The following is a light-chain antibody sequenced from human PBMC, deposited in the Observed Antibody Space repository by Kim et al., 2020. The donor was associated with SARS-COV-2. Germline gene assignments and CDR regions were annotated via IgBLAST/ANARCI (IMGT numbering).Light chain of an antibody. V-gene: IGKV1-9*01. CDR2: AAS. J-gene: IGKJ1*01. CDR1: QSMSSD. Sequence: ASVGDRVTITCRASQSMSSDLVWYQQKPGKAPKLLIYAASTLQSGVPSRFSGSGSGTDFTLTISSLQPEDFATYYCQQRNSYPWTFGQGTKVEIK. CDR3: QQRNSYPWT.